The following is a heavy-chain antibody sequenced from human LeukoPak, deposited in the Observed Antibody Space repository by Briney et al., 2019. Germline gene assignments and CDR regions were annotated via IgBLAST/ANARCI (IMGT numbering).Heavy chain of an antibody. CDR3: ARGPYYYDSSGYLDY. D-gene: IGHD3-22*01. CDR1: GYTFTSYG. Sequence: ASVKVSCKASGYTFTSYGISWVRQAPGQGVEWMGWISAYNGNTNYAQKLQGGVTMTTDTSTSTAYMELRSLRSDDTAVYYCARGPYYYDSSGYLDYWGQGTLVTVSS. V-gene: IGHV1-18*01. CDR2: ISAYNGNT. J-gene: IGHJ4*02.